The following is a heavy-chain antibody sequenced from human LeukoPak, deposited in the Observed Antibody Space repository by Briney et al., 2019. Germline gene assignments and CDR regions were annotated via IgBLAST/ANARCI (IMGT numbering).Heavy chain of an antibody. J-gene: IGHJ4*02. Sequence: PGGSLRLSCAASGFTFSSYAMSWVRQAPGKGLEWVSAISGSGGNTYYADSVKGRFTISRDNSKKTLDLKMNSLSDEDTDVYYCSKGYDSSGYYFNYFDYWGQGTLVTVSS. CDR1: GFTFSSYA. V-gene: IGHV3-23*01. CDR3: SKGYDSSGYYFNYFDY. CDR2: ISGSGGNT. D-gene: IGHD3-22*01.